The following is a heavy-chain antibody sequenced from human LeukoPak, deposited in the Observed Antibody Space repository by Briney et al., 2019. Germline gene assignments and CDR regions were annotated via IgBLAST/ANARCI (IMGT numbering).Heavy chain of an antibody. CDR3: ARLGCINGLCYDY. CDR1: GYIFTTYW. D-gene: IGHD2-8*01. CDR2: IYPGDSET. Sequence: RGESLKISCRGSGYIFTTYWIGWVRQMPGKGLEWMGIIYPGDSETRYSPSFQGQVSISADKSISTAYLQWSSLKASDTAIYYCARLGCINGLCYDYWGQGALVTVSS. V-gene: IGHV5-51*01. J-gene: IGHJ4*02.